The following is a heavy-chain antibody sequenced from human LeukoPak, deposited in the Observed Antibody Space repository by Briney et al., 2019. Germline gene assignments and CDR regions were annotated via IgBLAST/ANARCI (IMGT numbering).Heavy chain of an antibody. CDR2: IYYSGTT. Sequence: SETLSLTCTVSRGSISSYYWSWIRQPPGKGLEWIGCIYYSGTTNYNPSLKSRVTISVDTSKNQFSLKLSSVTAADTAVYYCARHKVMKQYNWFVPWGQGTLVTVSS. CDR3: ARHKVMKQYNWFVP. J-gene: IGHJ5*02. V-gene: IGHV4-59*08. CDR1: RGSISSYY. D-gene: IGHD3-16*01.